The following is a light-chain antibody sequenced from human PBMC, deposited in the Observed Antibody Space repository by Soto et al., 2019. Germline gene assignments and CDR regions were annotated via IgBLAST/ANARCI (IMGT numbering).Light chain of an antibody. CDR3: QQLNSYTIT. CDR2: ATS. CDR1: QGISSS. J-gene: IGKJ5*01. V-gene: IGKV1-9*01. Sequence: DIQLTQSPSFLSASLGDRVTITCRASQGISSSFAWYQQKPGKAPKLLIYATSTLQNGVPSRFSGSGSGTEFTLTISSLQPEDFATYFCQQLNSYTITFGQGTRLEI.